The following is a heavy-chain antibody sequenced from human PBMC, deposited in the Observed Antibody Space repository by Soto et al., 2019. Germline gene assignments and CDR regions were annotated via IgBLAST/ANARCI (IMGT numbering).Heavy chain of an antibody. Sequence: LRLSCSASGVTFSSFDMHWVRQAPGKGLEYVSAISSNGGSTYYADSVKGRFTISRDNSKNTVYLQMTSLRAEDTAIYYCVKRYTVMVFSWFDPCGQGTLVTVSS. J-gene: IGHJ5*02. CDR3: VKRYTVMVFSWFDP. V-gene: IGHV3-64D*06. CDR1: GVTFSSFD. CDR2: ISSNGGST. D-gene: IGHD5-18*01.